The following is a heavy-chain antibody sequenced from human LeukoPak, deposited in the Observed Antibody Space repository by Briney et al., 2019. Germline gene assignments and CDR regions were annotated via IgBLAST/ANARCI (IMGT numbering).Heavy chain of an antibody. V-gene: IGHV3-72*01. J-gene: IGHJ4*02. CDR2: ARNKANSYSI. CDR3: ARDSGYSYGHGGDY. D-gene: IGHD5-18*01. Sequence: GGSLRLSCAASGFAFSDHFMDWVRQAPGKGLEWVGRARNKANSYSIEYAASVQGRFTISRDDSKTSVYLQLNSLRAEDTAVYYCARDSGYSYGHGGDYWGQGTLVTVSS. CDR1: GFAFSDHF.